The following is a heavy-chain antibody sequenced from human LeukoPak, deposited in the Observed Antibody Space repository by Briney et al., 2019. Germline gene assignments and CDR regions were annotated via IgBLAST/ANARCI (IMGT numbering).Heavy chain of an antibody. D-gene: IGHD3-3*01. V-gene: IGHV1-69*04. J-gene: IGHJ4*02. CDR2: IIPILGIA. CDR3: ARVYYDFWSGYLGL. CDR1: GGTFSSYA. Sequence: GASVKVSCKASGGTFSSYAISWVRQAPGQGLEWMGRIIPILGIANYAQKFQGRVTMTRNTSISTAYVELSSLRSEDTAVYYCARVYYDFWSGYLGLWGQGTLVTVSS.